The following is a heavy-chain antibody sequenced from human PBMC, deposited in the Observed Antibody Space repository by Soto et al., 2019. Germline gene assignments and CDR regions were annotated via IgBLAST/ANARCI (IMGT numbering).Heavy chain of an antibody. Sequence: QVQLQESGPGLVKPSQTLSLTCTVSGGSISSGGYYWSWIRQHPGKGLEWIGYIYYSGSTYYNPSLKSRVTISVDRSKNQFSLKLSSVTAADTAVYYCARGGYYDSSGYYYVYAFDIWGQGTMVTVSS. CDR2: IYYSGST. CDR1: GGSISSGGYY. J-gene: IGHJ3*02. CDR3: ARGGYYDSSGYYYVYAFDI. D-gene: IGHD3-22*01. V-gene: IGHV4-31*03.